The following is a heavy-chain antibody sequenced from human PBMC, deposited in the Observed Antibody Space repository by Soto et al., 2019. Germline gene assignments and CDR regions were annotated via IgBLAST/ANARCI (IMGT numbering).Heavy chain of an antibody. CDR3: ARGRGSNVLLWFGDDTLNAFDI. J-gene: IGHJ3*02. V-gene: IGHV1-18*01. Sequence: ASVKVSCKASGYTFTSYGISWVRQAPGQGLEWMGWISAYNGNTNYAQKLQGRVTMTTDTSTSTAYMELRSLRSDDTAVYYCARGRGSNVLLWFGDDTLNAFDIWGQGTIVTVSS. D-gene: IGHD3-10*01. CDR1: GYTFTSYG. CDR2: ISAYNGNT.